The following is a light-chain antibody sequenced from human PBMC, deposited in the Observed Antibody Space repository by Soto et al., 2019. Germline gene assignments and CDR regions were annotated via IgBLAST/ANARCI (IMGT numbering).Light chain of an antibody. V-gene: IGKV3-20*01. J-gene: IGKJ5*01. Sequence: EIVLTQSPGTLSLSPGDGATLSCRASQSVSNNYLAWYQQKPGQAPRLLIYDTSSRATGIPDRFSGSGSGTDFTLTIGRLEPEDFAMYYCQQYGASAPITFGQGTRLEIE. CDR3: QQYGASAPIT. CDR1: QSVSNNY. CDR2: DTS.